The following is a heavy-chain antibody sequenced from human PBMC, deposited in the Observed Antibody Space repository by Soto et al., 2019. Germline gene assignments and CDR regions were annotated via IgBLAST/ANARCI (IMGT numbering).Heavy chain of an antibody. J-gene: IGHJ5*02. Sequence: QLQLQESGPGLVKPSETLSLTCTVSGGSISSSDYYWGWIRQPPGKGLEWIGNIYYNVTSYYNPSLKSRLTISEYTSKHQFSLKLSSVTAADPAIYYCARLGYGRRPSLGYDPWGRGTLVTVSS. V-gene: IGHV4-39*01. CDR1: GGSISSSDYY. CDR3: ARLGYGRRPSLGYDP. D-gene: IGHD3-22*01. CDR2: IYYNVTS.